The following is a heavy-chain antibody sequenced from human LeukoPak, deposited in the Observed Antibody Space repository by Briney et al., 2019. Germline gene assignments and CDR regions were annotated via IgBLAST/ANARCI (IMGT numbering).Heavy chain of an antibody. CDR1: GFTFSSYA. J-gene: IGHJ6*04. D-gene: IGHD3-10*02. V-gene: IGHV3-23*01. CDR2: FSGSGGST. CDR3: AELGITMIGGV. Sequence: GGSLTLSRAASGFTFSSYAMSWVRQAPGKGLEWVASFSGSGGSTYYPDSVKGRFTISRDNSKNSLYLQMNSLRAEDTAVYYCAELGITMIGGVWGKGTTVTISS.